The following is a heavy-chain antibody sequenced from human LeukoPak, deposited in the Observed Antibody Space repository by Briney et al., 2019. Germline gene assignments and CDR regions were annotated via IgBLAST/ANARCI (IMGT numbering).Heavy chain of an antibody. CDR2: IYHSGST. V-gene: IGHV4-4*02. Sequence: SETLSLTCAVSGGSITNNNWWTWVRQPPGKGLEWIGEIYHSGSTNYNPSLKSRVTISVDKSKNQFSLKLSSVTAADTAVYYCARVWYSSSWYVIDYWGQGTLVTVSS. CDR3: ARVWYSSSWYVIDY. CDR1: GGSITNNNW. J-gene: IGHJ4*02. D-gene: IGHD6-13*01.